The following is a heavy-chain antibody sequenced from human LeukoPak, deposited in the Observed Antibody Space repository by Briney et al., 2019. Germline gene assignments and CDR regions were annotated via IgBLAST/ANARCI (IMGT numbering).Heavy chain of an antibody. CDR3: AGTKTVGGDY. CDR1: GGSISSYY. CDR2: IYYSGST. Sequence: SETLSLTCTVSGGSISSYYWSWIRQPPGKGLEWIGYIYYSGSTNYNPPLKSRVTISVDTSKNQFSLKLSSVTAADTAVYYCAGTKTVGGDYWGQGTLVTVSS. V-gene: IGHV4-59*01. D-gene: IGHD2-2*01. J-gene: IGHJ4*02.